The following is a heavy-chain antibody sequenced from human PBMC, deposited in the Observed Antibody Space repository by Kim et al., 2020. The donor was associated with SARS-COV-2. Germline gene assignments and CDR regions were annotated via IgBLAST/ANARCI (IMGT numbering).Heavy chain of an antibody. V-gene: IGHV4-30-4*01. D-gene: IGHD2-8*02. Sequence: SETLSLTCTVSGGSISSGDYYWSWIRQPPGKGLEWIGYIYYSGSTYYNPSLKSRVTISVDTSKNQFSLKLSSVTAADTAVYYCARERGIELGHDLRYFDLWGRGTLVTVSS. CDR1: GGSISSGDYY. CDR2: IYYSGST. J-gene: IGHJ2*01. CDR3: ARERGIELGHDLRYFDL.